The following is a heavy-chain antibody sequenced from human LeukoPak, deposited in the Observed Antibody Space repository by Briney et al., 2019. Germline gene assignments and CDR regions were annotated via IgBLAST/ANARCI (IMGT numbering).Heavy chain of an antibody. Sequence: GGSLRLSCAASGFRFDDYGMSWVRQAPGKGLEWVSGINWKGIRTGYADSVKGRFTISRDNAKNSLYLQMNSLRDDDTALYYCARDVVDGGDDYWGQGTLVTVSS. CDR2: INWKGIRT. J-gene: IGHJ4*02. CDR1: GFRFDDYG. CDR3: ARDVVDGGDDY. V-gene: IGHV3-20*04. D-gene: IGHD2-21*02.